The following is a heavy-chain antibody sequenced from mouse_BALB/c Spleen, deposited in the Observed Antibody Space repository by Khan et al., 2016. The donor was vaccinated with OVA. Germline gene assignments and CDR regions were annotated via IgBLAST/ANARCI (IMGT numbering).Heavy chain of an antibody. CDR1: GYSFTSYY. Sequence: VQLQQPGPELMKPGASVKISCKASGYSFTSYYIHWVIQSHGKSLEWIGYIDPFSGDTTYNQKFKGRATLTVDKSSSTAYIHLSNLTSEDSVVYYCTRHGYVAWFTYWGQGTLVTVSA. CDR2: IDPFSGDT. D-gene: IGHD2-2*01. J-gene: IGHJ3*01. V-gene: IGHV1S135*01. CDR3: TRHGYVAWFTY.